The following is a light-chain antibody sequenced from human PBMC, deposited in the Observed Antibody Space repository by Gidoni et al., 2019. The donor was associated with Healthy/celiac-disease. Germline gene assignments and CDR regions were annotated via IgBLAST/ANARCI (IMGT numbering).Light chain of an antibody. J-gene: IGKJ1*01. CDR1: QSISSY. CDR3: QQSYSTSPT. Sequence: DIQMTQSPSSLSASVGDRVTITCRASQSISSYLNWYQQKPGKAPKLLIYAASSLQSGVPSRFSGSGSGTDFTLTISSLQPEDFATYYCQQSYSTSPTFXHXTKVEIK. V-gene: IGKV1-39*01. CDR2: AAS.